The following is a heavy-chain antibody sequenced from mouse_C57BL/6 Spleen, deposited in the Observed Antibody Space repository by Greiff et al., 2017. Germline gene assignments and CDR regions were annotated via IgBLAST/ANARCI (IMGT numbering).Heavy chain of an antibody. CDR3: ARDYYGDDWFAY. CDR1: GYSITSGYY. J-gene: IGHJ3*01. Sequence: EVQLQQSGPGLVKPSQSLSLTCSVTGYSITSGYYWNWIRQFPGNKLEWMGYISYDGSNNYNPSLKNRISIIRDTSMNQFFLELNSVTTEDTATNYCARDYYGDDWFAYWGQGTLVTVSA. CDR2: ISYDGSN. D-gene: IGHD2-13*01. V-gene: IGHV3-6*01.